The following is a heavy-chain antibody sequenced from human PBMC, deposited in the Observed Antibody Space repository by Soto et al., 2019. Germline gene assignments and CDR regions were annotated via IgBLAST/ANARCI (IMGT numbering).Heavy chain of an antibody. CDR2: ISSSSSST. V-gene: IGHV3-48*01. CDR1: GFTFSSYS. CDR3: AKNPPVVVAATTYYFDY. D-gene: IGHD2-15*01. J-gene: IGHJ4*02. Sequence: GGSLRLSCAASGFTFSSYSMNWVRQAPGKGLEWVSYISSSSSSTYYADSVKGRFTISRDNSKNTLYLQMNSLRAEDTAVYYCAKNPPVVVAATTYYFDYWGQGTLVTVSS.